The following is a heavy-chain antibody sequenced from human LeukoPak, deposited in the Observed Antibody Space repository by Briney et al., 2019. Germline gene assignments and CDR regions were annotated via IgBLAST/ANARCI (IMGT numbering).Heavy chain of an antibody. Sequence: QPGGSLRLSCAASGFTFSSYGMHWVRQAPGKGLEWVAVISYDGSNKYYADSVKGRFTISRDNSKNTLYLQMNSLRAEDTAVYYCAKDRGTGTTRRYNWFDPWGQGTLVTVSS. V-gene: IGHV3-30*18. J-gene: IGHJ5*02. CDR3: AKDRGTGTTRRYNWFDP. CDR1: GFTFSSYG. CDR2: ISYDGSNK. D-gene: IGHD1-1*01.